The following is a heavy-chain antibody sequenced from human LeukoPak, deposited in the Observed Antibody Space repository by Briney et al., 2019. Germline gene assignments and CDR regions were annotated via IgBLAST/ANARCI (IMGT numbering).Heavy chain of an antibody. Sequence: SETLSLTCTVSGGSISSYYWSWIRQPPGKGLEWIGYIYYSGSTNYNPSLKSRVTISVDTSKNQFSLKLSSVTAADTAVYYCARVGGYCSSTSCYLGSWFDPWGQGTLVTVS. CDR1: GGSISSYY. V-gene: IGHV4-59*01. CDR2: IYYSGST. D-gene: IGHD2-2*01. J-gene: IGHJ5*02. CDR3: ARVGGYCSSTSCYLGSWFDP.